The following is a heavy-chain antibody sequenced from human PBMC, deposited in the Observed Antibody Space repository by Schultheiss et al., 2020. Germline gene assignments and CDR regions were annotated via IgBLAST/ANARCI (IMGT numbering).Heavy chain of an antibody. D-gene: IGHD3-10*01. CDR1: GFSLSTSGMC. V-gene: IGHV2-70*17. CDR3: ARSPGYYGSGRYYYGMDV. Sequence: SGPTLVKPTQTLTLTCTFSGFSLSTSGMCVSWIRQPPGKALEWLARIDWDDDKFYSTSLKTRLTISKDTSKNQVVLTMTNMDPVDTATYYCARSPGYYGSGRYYYGMDVWGQGTTVTVS. J-gene: IGHJ6*02. CDR2: IDWDDDK.